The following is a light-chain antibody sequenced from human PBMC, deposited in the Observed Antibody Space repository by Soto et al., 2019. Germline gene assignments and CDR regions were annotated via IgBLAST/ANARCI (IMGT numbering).Light chain of an antibody. Sequence: QSVLTQPASVSGSPGQSITISGTGPNSDVGSHNFVSWYQQYPGKAPKLLIYEASKRPSGLSNRFSGSKSGNTASLTISGLQAEDEADYYCCSLTNGATWVFGGGTKLTVL. CDR2: EAS. V-gene: IGLV2-23*01. CDR1: NSDVGSHNF. CDR3: CSLTNGATWV. J-gene: IGLJ3*02.